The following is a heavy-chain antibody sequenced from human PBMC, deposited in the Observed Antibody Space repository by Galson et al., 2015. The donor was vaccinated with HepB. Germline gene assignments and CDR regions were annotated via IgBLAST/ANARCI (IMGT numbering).Heavy chain of an antibody. J-gene: IGHJ4*02. D-gene: IGHD4-23*01. Sequence: SLRLSGAASGFSFSGYAVTWARQARGEGLEWVSIVSDEGYDKHYGDAVRGRFAIARDKSKNTLYLQMNSLRTEDTALYYCAKARGGPYPVYHFDYWGQGTLVTVSS. CDR2: VSDEGYDK. CDR3: AKARGGPYPVYHFDY. V-gene: IGHV3-23*01. CDR1: GFSFSGYA.